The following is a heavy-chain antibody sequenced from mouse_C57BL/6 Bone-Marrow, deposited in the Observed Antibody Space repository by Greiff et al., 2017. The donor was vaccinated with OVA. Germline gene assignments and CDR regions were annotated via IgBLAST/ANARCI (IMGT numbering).Heavy chain of an antibody. CDR2: IHPNSGST. CDR1: GYTFTSYW. D-gene: IGHD2-5*01. Sequence: QVQLQQPGAELVKPGASVKLSCKASGYTFTSYWMHWVKQRPGQGLEWIGMIHPNSGSTNYNEKFKSKATLTVDTSSSTAYMQLSSLTSEDAAVYYCARYSNPYAMDYWGQGTSVTVSS. J-gene: IGHJ4*01. CDR3: ARYSNPYAMDY. V-gene: IGHV1-64*01.